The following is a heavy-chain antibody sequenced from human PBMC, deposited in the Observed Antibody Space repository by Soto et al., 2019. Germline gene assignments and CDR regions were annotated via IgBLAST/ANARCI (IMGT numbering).Heavy chain of an antibody. J-gene: IGHJ4*02. CDR2: TYYRSKWYN. Sequence: SQTLSLTCAISGDSVSSNSVAWNWIRQSPSRGLEWLGRTYYRSKWYNDYAVSVKSRITINPGTSKNQFSLQLNSVTPEDTAVYYFSRERPAVAYISDWGQGTLVPGSS. D-gene: IGHD2-21*01. CDR3: SRERPAVAYISD. V-gene: IGHV6-1*01. CDR1: GDSVSSNSVA.